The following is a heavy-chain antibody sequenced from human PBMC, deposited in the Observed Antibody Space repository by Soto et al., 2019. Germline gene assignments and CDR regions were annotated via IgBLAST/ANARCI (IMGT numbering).Heavy chain of an antibody. Sequence: LRLSCTASGFTFGDYAMSWVRQAPGKGLEWVGFIRSKAYGGTTEYAASVKGRFTISRDDSKSIAYLQMNSLKTEDTAVYYCTRWGNYVPFDYWGQGTRVTAPQ. V-gene: IGHV3-49*04. J-gene: IGHJ4*02. CDR3: TRWGNYVPFDY. D-gene: IGHD4-4*01. CDR2: IRSKAYGGTT. CDR1: GFTFGDYA.